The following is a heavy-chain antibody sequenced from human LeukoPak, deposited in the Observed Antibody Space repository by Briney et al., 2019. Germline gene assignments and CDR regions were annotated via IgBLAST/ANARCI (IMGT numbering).Heavy chain of an antibody. V-gene: IGHV3-21*01. D-gene: IGHD3-10*01. CDR1: GFTFSSYS. J-gene: IGHJ5*02. Sequence: GSLRLSCAASGFTFSSYSMNWVRQAPGKGLEWVSSISSSSSYIYYADSVKGRFTISRDTSKNTLYLQMNSLRTEDTAVYYCAKDLMRDRWFGESWGQGTLVTVSS. CDR2: ISSSSSYI. CDR3: AKDLMRDRWFGES.